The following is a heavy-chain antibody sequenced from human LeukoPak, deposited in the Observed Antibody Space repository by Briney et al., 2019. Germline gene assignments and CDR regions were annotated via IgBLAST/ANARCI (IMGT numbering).Heavy chain of an antibody. CDR3: ARDRVGATPDY. CDR2: ISSSSSYI. Sequence: GGSLRLSCAASGFTSSSYSMNWVRQAPGKGLEWVSSISSSSSYIYYADSVKGRFTIFRDNAKNSLYLQMNSLRAEDTAVYYCARDRVGATPDYWGQGTLVTVSS. D-gene: IGHD1-26*01. V-gene: IGHV3-21*01. J-gene: IGHJ4*02. CDR1: GFTSSSYS.